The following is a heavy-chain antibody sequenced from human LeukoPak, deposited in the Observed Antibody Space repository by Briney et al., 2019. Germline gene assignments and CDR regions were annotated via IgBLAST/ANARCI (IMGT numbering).Heavy chain of an antibody. V-gene: IGHV5-51*01. CDR1: GYSFTSYW. CDR2: IYPGDSDT. CDR3: VSRSSGYSYGLPPNDAFDI. D-gene: IGHD5-18*01. Sequence: GESLKISCKGSGYSFTSYWIGWVRQMPGKGLEWMGIIYPGDSDTRYSPSFQGQVTISADKSISTAYLQWSSLKASDTAMYYCVSRSSGYSYGLPPNDAFDIWGQGTMVTVSS. J-gene: IGHJ3*02.